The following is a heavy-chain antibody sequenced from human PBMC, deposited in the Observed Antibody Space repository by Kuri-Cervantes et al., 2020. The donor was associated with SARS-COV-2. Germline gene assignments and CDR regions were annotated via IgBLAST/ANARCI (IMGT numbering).Heavy chain of an antibody. Sequence: SETLSLTCSVSGVSVSNSLSSWSWIRQPAGKGLEWVGRFFTNGSTNFNPSLKSRVTISGDTSKNQLSLKLSSVTATDTAVYYCARSYCTRTSCYRRADFDYWGQGALVTVSS. J-gene: IGHJ4*02. CDR2: FFTNGST. CDR1: GVSVSNSLSS. V-gene: IGHV4-61*02. CDR3: ARSYCTRTSCYRRADFDY. D-gene: IGHD2-2*02.